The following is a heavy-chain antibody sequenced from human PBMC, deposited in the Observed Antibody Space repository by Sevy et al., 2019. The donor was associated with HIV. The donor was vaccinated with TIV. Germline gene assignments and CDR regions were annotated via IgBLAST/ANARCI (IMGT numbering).Heavy chain of an antibody. CDR2: INRSGST. CDR3: AGVYSSAPPFDI. J-gene: IGHJ3*02. CDR1: GGSFSAYY. Sequence: SETLSLTCGVSGGSFSAYYWSWIRQPPGKGLEWIGEINRSGSTNYNPSLKSRGTISVDRSKKQLSLNLSSVTAADTAVYYCAGVYSSAPPFDIWGQGTMVTVSS. D-gene: IGHD6-19*01. V-gene: IGHV4-34*01.